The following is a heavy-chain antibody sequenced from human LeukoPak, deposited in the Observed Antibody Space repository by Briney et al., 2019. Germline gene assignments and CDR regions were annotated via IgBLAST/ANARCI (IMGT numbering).Heavy chain of an antibody. CDR1: GGSLSGNY. D-gene: IGHD3-10*01. J-gene: IGHJ6*03. CDR3: AGDTDDYSYMDV. Sequence: SETLSLTCAIYGGSLSGNYWSWIRQPPRKGLEWIGEIYPSGTTNYNPSLKSRVTISGDTSKNQFSLNLTSVTAADTAVYYCAGDTDDYSYMDVWGKGTTVTVSS. CDR2: IYPSGTT. V-gene: IGHV4-34*01.